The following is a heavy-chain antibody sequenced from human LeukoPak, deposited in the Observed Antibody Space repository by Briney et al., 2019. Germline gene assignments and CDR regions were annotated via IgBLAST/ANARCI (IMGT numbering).Heavy chain of an antibody. CDR1: GFTFSSHA. J-gene: IGHJ4*02. CDR3: AKDRHVLRYFDWVIDY. Sequence: GGSLRLSCAASGFTFSSHALHWVRQAPGKGLEWVSAISGSGGSTYYADSVKGRFTISRDNSKNTLYLQMNSLRAEDTAVYYCAKDRHVLRYFDWVIDYWGQGTLVTVSS. D-gene: IGHD3-9*01. V-gene: IGHV3-23*01. CDR2: ISGSGGST.